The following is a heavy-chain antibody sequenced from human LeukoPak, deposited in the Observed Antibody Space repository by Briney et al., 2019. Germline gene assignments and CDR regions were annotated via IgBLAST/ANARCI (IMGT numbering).Heavy chain of an antibody. D-gene: IGHD6-19*01. CDR3: ARDRNGGWYNMDV. CDR1: GFAFSSYA. Sequence: PGGSLRLSCAASGFAFSSYAMSWVRQAPGKGLEWVSAISGSGGSTYYADSVKGRFTISRDNSRSTLYLQMNSLRAEDTAIYYCARDRNGGWYNMDVWGQGTTVIVSS. CDR2: ISGSGGST. J-gene: IGHJ6*02. V-gene: IGHV3-23*01.